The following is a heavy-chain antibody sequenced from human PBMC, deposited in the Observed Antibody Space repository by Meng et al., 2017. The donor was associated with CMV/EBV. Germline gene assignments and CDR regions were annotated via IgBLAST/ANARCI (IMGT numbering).Heavy chain of an antibody. V-gene: IGHV3-33*06. D-gene: IGHD3-3*01. CDR1: GFTFSSYG. J-gene: IGHJ6*02. CDR2: IWYDGSNK. Sequence: GGSLRLSCAASGFTFSSYGMHWVRQAPGKGLEWVAVIWYDGSNKYYADSVKGRFTISRDNSKNTLYLQMNSLRAEDTAVYYCAKALNDFWSGYYTVLYYYYGMDVWGQGTTVTVSS. CDR3: AKALNDFWSGYYTVLYYYYGMDV.